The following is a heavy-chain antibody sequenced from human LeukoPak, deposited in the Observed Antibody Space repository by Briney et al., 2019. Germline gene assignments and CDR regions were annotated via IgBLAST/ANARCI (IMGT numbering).Heavy chain of an antibody. Sequence: GGSLRLSCAASGFTFSTYAVNWVRQAPGMGLEWVSAISGTDTSTYYADSVKGRFTISRDNSKNTLYLQMNSLRADDTAVYYCAKGHDTRTVTLDYWGQGTLVTVSS. D-gene: IGHD4-17*01. J-gene: IGHJ4*02. CDR1: GFTFSTYA. V-gene: IGHV3-23*01. CDR2: ISGTDTST. CDR3: AKGHDTRTVTLDY.